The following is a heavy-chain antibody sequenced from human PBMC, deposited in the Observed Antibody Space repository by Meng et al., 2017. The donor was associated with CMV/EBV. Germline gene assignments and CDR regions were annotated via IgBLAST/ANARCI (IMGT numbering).Heavy chain of an antibody. Sequence: SLKISCAASGFTFDDYAMHWVRQAPGKGLEWVSGISWNSGSIGYADSVKGRFTISRDNAKNSLYPQMNSLRAEDTALYYCAKDIGHSGSYPLHYWGQGTLVTVSS. CDR3: AKDIGHSGSYPLHY. D-gene: IGHD1-26*01. J-gene: IGHJ4*02. V-gene: IGHV3-9*01. CDR1: GFTFDDYA. CDR2: ISWNSGSI.